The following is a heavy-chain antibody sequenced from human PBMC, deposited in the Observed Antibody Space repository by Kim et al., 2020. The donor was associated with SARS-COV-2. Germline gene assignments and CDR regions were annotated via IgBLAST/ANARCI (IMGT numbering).Heavy chain of an antibody. J-gene: IGHJ4*02. D-gene: IGHD1-26*01. Sequence: SPALKSRVTMSVDTSQNQFSLSVSSVTAADSAVYYCARRGRAAGATRYFDYWGQGILVTVSS. V-gene: IGHV4-39*01. CDR3: ARRGRAAGATRYFDY.